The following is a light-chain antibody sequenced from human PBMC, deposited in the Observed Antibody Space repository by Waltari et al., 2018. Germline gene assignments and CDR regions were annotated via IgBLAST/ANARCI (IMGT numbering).Light chain of an antibody. CDR3: QQTYSFTRT. CDR2: AAS. Sequence: DIQMTQSPSSLSASVGDRVTITCRASQTISRYLNWYQQKPGKAPNLLIYAASSLQGGVPSRFSGSGSGRDFTLINTSLQPEDFATYYCQQTYSFTRTFGQGTKVEIK. CDR1: QTISRY. V-gene: IGKV1-39*01. J-gene: IGKJ1*01.